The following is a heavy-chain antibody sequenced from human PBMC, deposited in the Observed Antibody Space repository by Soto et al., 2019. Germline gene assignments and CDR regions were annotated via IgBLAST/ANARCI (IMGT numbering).Heavy chain of an antibody. CDR3: ARDCAYHGSGIYYFDY. Sequence: QVQLVESGGGVVQPGRSLRLSCAASGFAFSSYGMHWVRQAPGKGLEWVAVIWYDGSNKYYADSVKGRFTISRDNSKNTLYLQMNSLRAEDTAVYYCARDCAYHGSGIYYFDYWGQGTLVTVSS. D-gene: IGHD3-10*01. CDR2: IWYDGSNK. J-gene: IGHJ4*02. CDR1: GFAFSSYG. V-gene: IGHV3-33*01.